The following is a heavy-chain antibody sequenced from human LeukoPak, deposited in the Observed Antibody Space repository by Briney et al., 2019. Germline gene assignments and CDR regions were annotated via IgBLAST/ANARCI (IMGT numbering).Heavy chain of an antibody. J-gene: IGHJ3*02. V-gene: IGHV4-59*12. CDR3: AGEGTMVREDGAIDI. D-gene: IGHD3-10*01. Sequence: SETLSLTCTVSGGSISSYYWSWIRQPPGKGLEWIGYIYYSGSTNYNPSLKSRVTISVDTSKNQFSLKLSSVTAADTAVYYCAGEGTMVREDGAIDIWGKGTMVTVSS. CDR1: GGSISSYY. CDR2: IYYSGST.